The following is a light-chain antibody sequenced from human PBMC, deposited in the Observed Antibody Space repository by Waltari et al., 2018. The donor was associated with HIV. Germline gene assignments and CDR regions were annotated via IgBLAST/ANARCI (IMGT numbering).Light chain of an antibody. CDR1: ASNIGNNF. CDR3: ASWDDNLSHWV. J-gene: IGLJ3*02. V-gene: IGLV1-47*01. CDR2: RSD. Sequence: QSVLTQAPSVSRPPGQRVIMSCSGSASNIGNNFVSWFQQVSGRAPRLVIYRSDQRPAGVPERISAAKAGSSATLAITGLQSGDEAVYFCASWDDNLSHWVFGGGTKVTV.